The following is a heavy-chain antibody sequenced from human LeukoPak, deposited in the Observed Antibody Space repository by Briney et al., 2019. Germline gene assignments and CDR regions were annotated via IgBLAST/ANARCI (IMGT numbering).Heavy chain of an antibody. CDR3: AKDLADYSSSPLPLDY. CDR2: ITGSGGST. Sequence: GESLRLSCAASGFTFSSYSMNWVRQAPGKGLEWVSGITGSGGSTYYADSVKGRFTISRDNSKNTLYLQMNSLRAEDTAVYYCAKDLADYSSSPLPLDYWGQGTLVTVSS. CDR1: GFTFSSYS. V-gene: IGHV3-23*01. D-gene: IGHD6-13*01. J-gene: IGHJ4*02.